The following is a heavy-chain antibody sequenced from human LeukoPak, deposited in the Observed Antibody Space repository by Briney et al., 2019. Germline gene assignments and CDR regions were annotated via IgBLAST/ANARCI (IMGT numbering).Heavy chain of an antibody. CDR1: GFTFNSYA. CDR3: ARGETALTSHLDY. J-gene: IGHJ4*02. V-gene: IGHV3-48*02. CDR2: ISTTSTTI. D-gene: IGHD4-17*01. Sequence: GGSLRLPCTASGFTFNSYAMNWVRQAPGKGLEWLSYISTTSTTIYYTDSVRGRFTISRDNANNLLFLQMNSLRDEDTAVYYCARGETALTSHLDYWGQGTLVTVSS.